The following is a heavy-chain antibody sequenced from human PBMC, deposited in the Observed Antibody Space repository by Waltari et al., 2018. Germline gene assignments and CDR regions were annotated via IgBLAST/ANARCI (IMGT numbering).Heavy chain of an antibody. CDR3: ATGLEDSDSASRPFDV. Sequence: VLLPRSRASVKKPGTTANISCKVPALPNTNYYIHWVQESPGKGLHWMGPVDPEDGEAIYSENFQGRVTMTADTSTDTVYMQLSSLTSDDTAIYYCATGLEDSDSASRPFDVWGQGTMVTVSS. D-gene: IGHD1-26*01. V-gene: IGHV1-69-2*01. CDR2: VDPEDGEA. CDR1: ALPNTNYY. J-gene: IGHJ3*01.